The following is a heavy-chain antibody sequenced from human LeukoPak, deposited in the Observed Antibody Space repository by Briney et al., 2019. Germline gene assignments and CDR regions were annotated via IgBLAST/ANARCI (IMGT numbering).Heavy chain of an antibody. Sequence: ASVKVSCKASGYTFTSYAISWVRQAPGQGLEWMGWISTYSGNTNYAQKFQGWVTMTRDTSISTAYMELSRLRSDDTAVYYCARAGTIDYYDCSGYSDYWGQGTLVTVSS. CDR3: ARAGTIDYYDCSGYSDY. CDR1: GYTFTSYA. CDR2: ISTYSGNT. J-gene: IGHJ4*02. V-gene: IGHV1-18*01. D-gene: IGHD3-22*01.